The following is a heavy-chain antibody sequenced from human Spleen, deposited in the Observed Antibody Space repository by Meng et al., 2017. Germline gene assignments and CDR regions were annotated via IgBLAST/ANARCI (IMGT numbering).Heavy chain of an antibody. D-gene: IGHD6-25*01. J-gene: IGHJ6*02. CDR1: GFTFSRFG. CDR3: ARDRLTNPLLCMEV. Sequence: GESLKISCAASGFTFSRFGMHWVRQAPGKGLEWLAVIWFDGLNNYYADSVKGRFTISRDNSKNTLYLQMNSLRAEDTAVYYCARDRLTNPLLCMEVWGQGNTVTGAS. V-gene: IGHV3-33*01. CDR2: IWFDGLNN.